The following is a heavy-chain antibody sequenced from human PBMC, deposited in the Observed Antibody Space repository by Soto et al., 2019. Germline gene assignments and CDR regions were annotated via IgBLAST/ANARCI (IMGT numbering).Heavy chain of an antibody. D-gene: IGHD6-19*01. J-gene: IGHJ3*01. V-gene: IGHV4-4*02. Sequence: QVQLQASGPGLVKPSGTLSLTCAVSGDSISNSRWWTWVRQPPGKGLEWIGDIFHSGDTNYNPSLKSRVFISVDKSQNQFSLKVSSVTAADTAVYYCAYSTGWYRHDVWGQGTLVTVSS. CDR1: GDSISNSRW. CDR3: AYSTGWYRHDV. CDR2: IFHSGDT.